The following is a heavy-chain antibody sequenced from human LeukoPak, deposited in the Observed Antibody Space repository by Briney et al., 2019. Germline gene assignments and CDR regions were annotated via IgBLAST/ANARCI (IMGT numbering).Heavy chain of an antibody. CDR2: IIPIFGTT. J-gene: IGHJ4*01. V-gene: IGHV1-69*13. Sequence: ASVKVSCNASGGTFRTYAISWVRQAPGQGLEWMGGIIPIFGTTNYAQKFQGRVTITADESTSTAYMELSSLRSEDTAVYYCAREGGGGYCTTTRCYYPDYWGLGTLVTVSS. CDR1: GGTFRTYA. D-gene: IGHD2-2*01. CDR3: AREGGGGYCTTTRCYYPDY.